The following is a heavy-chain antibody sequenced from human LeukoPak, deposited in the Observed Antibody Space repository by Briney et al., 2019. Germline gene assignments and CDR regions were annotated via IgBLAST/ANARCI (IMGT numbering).Heavy chain of an antibody. D-gene: IGHD6-6*01. J-gene: IGHJ4*02. V-gene: IGHV4-4*07. CDR3: ARGYSSSSYYYFDY. Sequence: SETLSLTCTVSGGSISRYFWSWIRQPAGKGLEWIGRIYTSGSANYNPSLKSRVTMSVDTSNNQFSLRLSSVTAADTAVYYCARGYSSSSYYYFDYWGQGTLVTVSS. CDR1: GGSISRYF. CDR2: IYTSGSA.